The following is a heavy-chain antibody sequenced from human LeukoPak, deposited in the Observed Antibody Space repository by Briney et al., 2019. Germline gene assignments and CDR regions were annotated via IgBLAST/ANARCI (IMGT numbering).Heavy chain of an antibody. Sequence: GASVKVSCKASGYTFTSYDINWVRQAPGQGLEWMGWINTNTGNPTYAQGFTGRFVFSLDTSVSTAYLQISSLKAEDTAVFYCARDTRITMIVERYGMDVWGQGTTVTVSS. CDR3: ARDTRITMIVERYGMDV. D-gene: IGHD3-22*01. V-gene: IGHV7-4-1*02. J-gene: IGHJ6*02. CDR1: GYTFTSYD. CDR2: INTNTGNP.